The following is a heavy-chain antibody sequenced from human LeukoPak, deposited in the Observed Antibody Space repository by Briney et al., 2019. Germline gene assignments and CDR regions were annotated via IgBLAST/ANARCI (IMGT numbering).Heavy chain of an antibody. CDR1: GGTFSSYA. D-gene: IGHD6-13*01. CDR2: IIPIFGTA. Sequence: SVKVSCKASGGTFSSYAISWVRQAPGQGLEWMGGIIPIFGTANYAQKFQGRVTITTDESTSTAYMELSSLRSEDTAVYYYARVPGIAPPRRGFDPWGQGTLVTVSS. J-gene: IGHJ5*02. CDR3: ARVPGIAPPRRGFDP. V-gene: IGHV1-69*05.